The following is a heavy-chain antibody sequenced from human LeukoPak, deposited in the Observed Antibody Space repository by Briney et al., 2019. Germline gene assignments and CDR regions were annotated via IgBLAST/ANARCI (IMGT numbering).Heavy chain of an antibody. V-gene: IGHV1-18*04. J-gene: IGHJ4*02. Sequence: ASVKVSCKASGYTFTSYYMHWVRQAPGQGLEWMGWISAYNGNTNYAQKLQGRVTMTTDTSTSTAYMELRSLRSDDTAVYYCARDYGDYIDYWGQGTLVTVSS. D-gene: IGHD4-17*01. CDR1: GYTFTSYY. CDR3: ARDYGDYIDY. CDR2: ISAYNGNT.